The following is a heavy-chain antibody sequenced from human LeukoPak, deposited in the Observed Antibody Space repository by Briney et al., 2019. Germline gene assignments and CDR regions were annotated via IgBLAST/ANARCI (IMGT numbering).Heavy chain of an antibody. D-gene: IGHD3-10*01. CDR3: ARVGITMVRGARSHFDY. CDR2: IYHSGST. Sequence: SSETLSLTCTVSGGSISSSSYYWGWIRQPPGKGLEWIGSIYHSGSTYYNPSLKSRVTISVDTSKNQFSLKLSSVTAADTAVYYCARVGITMVRGARSHFDYWGQGTLVTVSS. J-gene: IGHJ4*02. V-gene: IGHV4-39*07. CDR1: GGSISSSSYY.